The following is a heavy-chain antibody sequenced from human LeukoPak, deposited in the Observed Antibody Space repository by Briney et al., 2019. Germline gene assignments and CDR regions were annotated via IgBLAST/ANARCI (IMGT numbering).Heavy chain of an antibody. CDR2: IYHSGST. CDR3: ARRKYYYDSSGFDY. V-gene: IGHV4-30-2*01. D-gene: IGHD3-22*01. Sequence: SQTLSLTCAVSGGSISSGGYSWSWIRQPPGKGLEWIGYIYHSGSTYYNPSLKSRVTISVDRSKNQFSLKLSSVTAADTAVYYCARRKYYYDSSGFDYWGQGTLVTVSS. J-gene: IGHJ4*02. CDR1: GGSISSGGYS.